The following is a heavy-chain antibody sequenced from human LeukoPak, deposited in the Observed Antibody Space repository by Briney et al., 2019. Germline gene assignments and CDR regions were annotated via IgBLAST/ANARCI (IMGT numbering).Heavy chain of an antibody. J-gene: IGHJ4*02. CDR3: ARGSRDSDWLLENFDY. CDR2: MNPNSGNT. Sequence: ASVKVSCKASGYTFTSYDINWVRQATGQGLEWMGWMNPNSGNTGYAQKFQGRVTMTRNTSISTAYMELSSLRSEDTAVYYCARGSRDSDWLLENFDYWGQGTLVTVSS. V-gene: IGHV1-8*01. D-gene: IGHD3-9*01. CDR1: GYTFTSYD.